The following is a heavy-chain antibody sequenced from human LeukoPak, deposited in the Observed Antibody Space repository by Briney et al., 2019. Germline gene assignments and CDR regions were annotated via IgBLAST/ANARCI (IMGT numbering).Heavy chain of an antibody. J-gene: IGHJ3*02. CDR3: ARRDGDI. D-gene: IGHD2-21*02. V-gene: IGHV4-59*12. Sequence: SETLSLTCTVSGGSISSYYWSWIRQPPGKGLEWIGYIYYSGSTNHNPSLKSRVTMPVDTSKNQLSLKLSSVTAADTAVYYCARRDGDIWGQGTMVTVSS. CDR2: IYYSGST. CDR1: GGSISSYY.